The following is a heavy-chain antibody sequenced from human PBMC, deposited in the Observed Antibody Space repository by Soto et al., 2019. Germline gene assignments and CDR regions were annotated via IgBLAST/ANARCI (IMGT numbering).Heavy chain of an antibody. D-gene: IGHD1-26*01. CDR2: IDPSDSYT. J-gene: IGHJ4*02. CDR3: ARWSAGRDDY. CDR1: GYSFTTYW. V-gene: IGHV5-10-1*01. Sequence: PGESLKISCNGAGYSFTTYWSSWVRQMPGKGLEWMGRIDPSDSYTNYSPSFQGHVTISADKSISTAYLQWSSLKASDTAMYYCARWSAGRDDYWGQGTLVTSPQ.